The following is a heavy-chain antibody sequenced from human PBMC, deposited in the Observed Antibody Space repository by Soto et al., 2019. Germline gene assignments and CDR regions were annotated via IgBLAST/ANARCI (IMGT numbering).Heavy chain of an antibody. J-gene: IGHJ4*02. CDR2: ISDTGGST. V-gene: IGHV3-23*01. CDR3: AKGLAGYYFRERDY. D-gene: IGHD3-9*01. CDR1: GITFSNYA. Sequence: EVHLLESGGGLVQPGGSLRLSCAASGITFSNYAMSWVRQAPGKGLEWVSAISDTGGSTYYADSVKGRFTISRDNSKNTLYLQMNSLRAEDTAVYYCAKGLAGYYFRERDYWGQGTLVTVSS.